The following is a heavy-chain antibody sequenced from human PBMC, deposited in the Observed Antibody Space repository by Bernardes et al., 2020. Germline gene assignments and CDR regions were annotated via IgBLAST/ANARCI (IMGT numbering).Heavy chain of an antibody. CDR3: ARALTETTTFDL. Sequence: GGSLRLSCAASGFTVGSTYMSWVRQAPGPGLEWVSAFYSGGTTYYADSVRGRFTISRDNSKNTLYLQMNSLRIEDTAVYYCARALTETTTFDLWGQGTLVTVSS. V-gene: IGHV3-53*01. D-gene: IGHD4-17*01. J-gene: IGHJ4*02. CDR2: FYSGGTT. CDR1: GFTVGSTY.